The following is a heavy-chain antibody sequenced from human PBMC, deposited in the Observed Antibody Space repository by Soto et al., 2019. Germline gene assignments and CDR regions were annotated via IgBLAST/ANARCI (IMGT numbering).Heavy chain of an antibody. CDR2: IRGSGGST. CDR3: AKASIMTIFGVVIETPGDGFDI. V-gene: IGHV3-23*01. CDR1: GFTFSSYA. Sequence: EVQLLESGGGLVQPGGSLRLSCAASGFTFSSYAMSWVRQAPGKGLEWVSSIRGSGGSTNYADSVKGRFTISRDNSKNTLYLRMNSLRVEDTAVYYCAKASIMTIFGVVIETPGDGFDIWGQGTMVTVSS. D-gene: IGHD3-3*01. J-gene: IGHJ3*02.